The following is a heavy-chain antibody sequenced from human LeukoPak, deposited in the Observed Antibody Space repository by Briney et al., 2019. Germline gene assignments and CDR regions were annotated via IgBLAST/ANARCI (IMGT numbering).Heavy chain of an antibody. CDR1: GYSFSNHE. CDR3: ARDRPRSDSYYVFDY. D-gene: IGHD3-10*01. Sequence: GGSLGLSCEASGYSFSNHEMNWVRQAPGKGLEWLSYINSGGTTKYYADSVKGRFTISRDNAKNSLYLQMNSLRADDTAVYYCARDRPRSDSYYVFDYWGQGNLVIVSS. J-gene: IGHJ4*02. CDR2: INSGGTTK. V-gene: IGHV3-48*03.